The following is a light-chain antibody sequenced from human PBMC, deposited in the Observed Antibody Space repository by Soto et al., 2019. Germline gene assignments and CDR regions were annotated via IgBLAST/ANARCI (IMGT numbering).Light chain of an antibody. Sequence: QSVLTQPPSVSGTPGQRVSISCSGSRSHIGINAVDWYHQLPGTAPKVLIYANNQRPSGVPDRFSGSKSGTSAPLAMNGPRSEDEAHYYCAAWDDTLSGLVFGGGNKVTVL. CDR3: AAWDDTLSGLV. CDR1: RSHIGINA. V-gene: IGLV1-44*01. CDR2: ANN. J-gene: IGLJ2*01.